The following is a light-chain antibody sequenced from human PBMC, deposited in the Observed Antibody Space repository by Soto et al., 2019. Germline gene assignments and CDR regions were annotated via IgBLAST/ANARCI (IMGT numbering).Light chain of an antibody. J-gene: IGKJ2*01. CDR3: HQSNSARYS. CDR2: AAS. V-gene: IGKV1-39*01. CDR1: QSISTY. Sequence: DIQMTQSPSSLSASVGDRVTITCRASQSISTYLNWYQQKPGMAPKLLIYAASTLQSGVPSRFSGSGSGTDFTLTISNLQPEDCATYYCHQSNSARYSFGQGTKLEIK.